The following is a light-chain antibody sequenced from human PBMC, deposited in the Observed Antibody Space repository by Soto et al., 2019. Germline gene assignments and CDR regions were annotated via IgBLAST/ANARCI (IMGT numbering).Light chain of an antibody. CDR1: QSVSSY. J-gene: IGKJ4*01. Sequence: EIVLTQSPATLSLSPGERATLSCRASQSVSSYLAWYQQKPGQAPRLLIYDASNRATGIPARFSGSGSGTDFTLTISSLEPEDFAVXYCQQRSNWLFTFGGGTKVEIK. V-gene: IGKV3-11*01. CDR2: DAS. CDR3: QQRSNWLFT.